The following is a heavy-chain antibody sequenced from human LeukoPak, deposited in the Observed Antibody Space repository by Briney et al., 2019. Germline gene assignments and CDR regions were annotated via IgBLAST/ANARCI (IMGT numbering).Heavy chain of an antibody. J-gene: IGHJ4*02. CDR2: IWYDGTNE. D-gene: IGHD3-22*01. CDR3: TTVQGSGYYAAY. CDR1: GFVFSDYG. V-gene: IGHV3-33*01. Sequence: GGSLRLSCAASGFVFSDYGMHWVRQAPGKGLEWVALIWYDGTNEYVADSVRGRFTISRDNSKNTLYLQMNSLKSEDTAVYYCTTVQGSGYYAAYWGQGTLVTVSS.